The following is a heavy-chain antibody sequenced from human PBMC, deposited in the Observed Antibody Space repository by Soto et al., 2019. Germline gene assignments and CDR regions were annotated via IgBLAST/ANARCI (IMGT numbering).Heavy chain of an antibody. J-gene: IGHJ6*02. CDR1: GGTFSSYT. CDR3: AKAYYYGSERPQAGGMDV. CDR2: IIPILGIA. D-gene: IGHD3-10*01. V-gene: IGHV1-69*02. Sequence: QVQLVQSGAEVKKPGSSVKVSCKASGGTFSSYTISWVRQAAGQALEWMGRIIPILGIANYAQKFQGRVTITADKSTSTAYMELSSLRSEDTAVDYWAKAYYYGSERPQAGGMDVWGQGATVTVSS.